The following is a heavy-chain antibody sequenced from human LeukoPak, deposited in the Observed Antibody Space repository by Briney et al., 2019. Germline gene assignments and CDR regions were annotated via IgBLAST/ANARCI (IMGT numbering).Heavy chain of an antibody. CDR2: ISWNSGSI. D-gene: IGHD6-13*01. CDR1: GFTFDDYA. J-gene: IGHJ4*02. CDR3: AKDIGVRSSSSDY. Sequence: PGGSLRLSCAASGFTFDDYAMHWVRQAPGKGLEGVSGISWNSGSIGYADSVKGRFTISRDNAKNSLYLQMNSLRAEDTALYYCAKDIGVRSSSSDYWGQGTLVTVSS. V-gene: IGHV3-9*01.